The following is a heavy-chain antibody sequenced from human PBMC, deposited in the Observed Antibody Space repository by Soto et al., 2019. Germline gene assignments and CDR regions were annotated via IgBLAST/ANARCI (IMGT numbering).Heavy chain of an antibody. CDR2: ISYDGSNK. J-gene: IGHJ4*02. V-gene: IGHV3-30-3*01. CDR3: ARGEGLWGSSPDY. Sequence: QVQLVESGGGVVQPGRSLRLSCAPSGFTFSSYAMHWVRQAPGKGREWVAVISYDGSNKYYADSVKGRFTISRDNSKNTLYLQMNSLRPEDTAVYYCARGEGLWGSSPDYWGQGTLVTVAS. D-gene: IGHD6-13*01. CDR1: GFTFSSYA.